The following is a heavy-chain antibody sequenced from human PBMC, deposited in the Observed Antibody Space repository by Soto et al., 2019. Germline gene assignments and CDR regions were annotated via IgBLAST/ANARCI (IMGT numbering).Heavy chain of an antibody. V-gene: IGHV3-23*01. CDR2: ISGSGGST. CDR3: ARSGYSYGHWLDY. CDR1: GFTFSRYS. D-gene: IGHD5-18*01. Sequence: GWSLILSCADSGFTFSRYSMSWVRQAPWKGLEWVSAISGSGGSTYYADSAKGRFTISRDNSKNTLYLQMNSLRAEDTAVYFCARSGYSYGHWLDYWGQGTLVT. J-gene: IGHJ4*02.